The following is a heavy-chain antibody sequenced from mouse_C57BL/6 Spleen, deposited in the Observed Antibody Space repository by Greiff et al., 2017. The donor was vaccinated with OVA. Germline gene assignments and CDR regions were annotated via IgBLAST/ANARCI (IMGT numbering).Heavy chain of an antibody. CDR2: IRNKANGYTT. V-gene: IGHV7-3*01. J-gene: IGHJ4*01. CDR1: GFTFTDYY. Sequence: DVKLVESGGGLVQPGGSLSLSCAASGFTFTDYYMSWVRQPPGKALEWLGFIRNKANGYTTEYSASVKGRFTISRDNSQSILYLQMNALRAEDSATYYCARYAFLYAMDYGGQGTSVTVSS. CDR3: ARYAFLYAMDY.